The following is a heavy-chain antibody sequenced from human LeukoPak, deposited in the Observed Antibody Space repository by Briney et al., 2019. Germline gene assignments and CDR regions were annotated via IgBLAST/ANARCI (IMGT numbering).Heavy chain of an antibody. CDR1: GFTFSSYG. D-gene: IGHD1-1*01. CDR3: ARDVQSPRGDAFDI. CDR2: ISYDGSNK. Sequence: GGSLRLSCAASGFTFSSYGMHWVRQAPGKGLEWVAVISYDGSNKYYADSVKGRFTISRDNSKNTLYLQMNSLRAEDTAVYYCARDVQSPRGDAFDIRGQGTMVTVSS. V-gene: IGHV3-30*03. J-gene: IGHJ3*02.